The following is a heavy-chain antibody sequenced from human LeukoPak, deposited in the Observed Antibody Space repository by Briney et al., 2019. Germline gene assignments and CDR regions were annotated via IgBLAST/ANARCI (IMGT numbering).Heavy chain of an antibody. CDR1: GFTFSSYW. CDR3: AADSTAYYYAF. J-gene: IGHJ4*02. CDR2: IKQDGSEK. D-gene: IGHD3-22*01. Sequence: GGSLRLSCAASGFTFSSYWMSWVRQAPGKGLEWVANIKQDGSEKYYLDSVKGRFTISRDNAKNSLYLQMNSLRAEDTALYYCAADSTAYYYAFWGQGTLVIVSS. V-gene: IGHV3-7*01.